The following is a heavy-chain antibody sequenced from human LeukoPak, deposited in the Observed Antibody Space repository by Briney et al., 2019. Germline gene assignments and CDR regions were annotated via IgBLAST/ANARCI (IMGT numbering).Heavy chain of an antibody. CDR2: ISGSGDST. J-gene: IGHJ4*02. CDR1: SFTFRSDA. D-gene: IGHD5-18*01. Sequence: GRSLRLSRPAASFTFRSDATSSARHPPGEWLERVLVISGSGDSTYSAASVKGRFTISRDNSRNTLYLQMNSLRAEDKAVYYCAKDEESFPAMVLDYWGQGTLVTVSS. CDR3: AKDEESFPAMVLDY. V-gene: IGHV3-23*01.